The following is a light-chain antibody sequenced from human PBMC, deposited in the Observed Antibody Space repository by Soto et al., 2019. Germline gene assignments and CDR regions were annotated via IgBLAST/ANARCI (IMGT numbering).Light chain of an antibody. Sequence: DIQMTQARSSLSASVGDRVTITCRARQSISSYLKWYQQKPWKAPKLLIYAASSLQSGVPSRFRGTGSVTDFTLTIRSLQRADFATYCCQPSFITPFTFGCGKKLDIK. CDR2: AAS. CDR1: QSISSY. J-gene: IGKJ4*01. CDR3: QPSFITPFT. V-gene: IGKV1-39*01.